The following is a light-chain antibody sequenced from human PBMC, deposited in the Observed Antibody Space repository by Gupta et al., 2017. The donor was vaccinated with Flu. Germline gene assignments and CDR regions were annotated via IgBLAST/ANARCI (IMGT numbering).Light chain of an antibody. CDR3: QQYGSSPLT. J-gene: IGKJ5*01. Sequence: RATLSCMASHSVSDNLLAWYKQKPGQAPKRLIQGESRSATGIPDRFSGSGSGKEFTLSISRLEPEDFAVYYCQQYGSSPLTFGQGTRLEIK. V-gene: IGKV3-20*01. CDR1: HSVSDNL. CDR2: GES.